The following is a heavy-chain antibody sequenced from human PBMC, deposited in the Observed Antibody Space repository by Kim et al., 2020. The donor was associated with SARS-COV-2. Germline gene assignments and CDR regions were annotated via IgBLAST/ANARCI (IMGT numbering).Heavy chain of an antibody. CDR2: INPNRGGT. Sequence: ASVKVSCKASGYTFTGYYMHWVRQAPGQGLEWMGWINPNRGGTNYAQKFHGRVTMTRDTSISTAYMELSRLRSDDTAVYYCARGYDFWSGYKDAFDIWGQGTMVTVSS. CDR1: GYTFTGYY. D-gene: IGHD3-3*01. V-gene: IGHV1-2*02. J-gene: IGHJ3*02. CDR3: ARGYDFWSGYKDAFDI.